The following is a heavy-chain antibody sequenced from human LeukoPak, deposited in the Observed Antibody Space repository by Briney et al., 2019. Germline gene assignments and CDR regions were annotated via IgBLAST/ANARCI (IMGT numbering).Heavy chain of an antibody. Sequence: GGSLRLSCAASGFTFSNAWMSWVRQAPGKGLEWVGRIKSKTDGGTTDYAAPVKGRFTISRDDSKNTLYLQMNSLKTEDTAVYYCTTGGNVFVAGTRAFDLWGQGTMVTVSS. CDR2: IKSKTDGGTT. J-gene: IGHJ3*01. CDR1: GFTFSNAW. V-gene: IGHV3-15*01. D-gene: IGHD6-19*01. CDR3: TTGGNVFVAGTRAFDL.